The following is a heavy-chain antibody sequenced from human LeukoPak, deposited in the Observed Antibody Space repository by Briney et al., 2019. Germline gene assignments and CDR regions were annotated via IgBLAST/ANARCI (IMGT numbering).Heavy chain of an antibody. J-gene: IGHJ4*02. CDR3: ARDRSGSYPPADI. CDR1: EYSFTDYC. D-gene: IGHD1-26*01. V-gene: IGHV1-2*02. CDR2: INPNSGGT. Sequence: ASVKVSCKAPEYSFTDYCVHWVRQAPGQGLEWMGWINPNSGGTYYAQKFQGRVTMTRDTSITTAYMELSRLRSDDTAVYYCARDRSGSYPPADIWGQGTLVTVSS.